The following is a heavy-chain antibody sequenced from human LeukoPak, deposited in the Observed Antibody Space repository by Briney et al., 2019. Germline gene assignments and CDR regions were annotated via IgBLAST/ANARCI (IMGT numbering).Heavy chain of an antibody. CDR1: GGTFSSYA. D-gene: IGHD5-24*01. V-gene: IGHV1-69*06. CDR2: IIPIFGTA. Sequence: ASVKVSCKASGGTFSSYAISWVRQAPGQGLEWMGGIIPIFGTANYAQKFQGRVTITADKSTSTAYMELSSLRSEDTAVYYCASEMATITGLDAFDIWGQGTMVTVSS. CDR3: ASEMATITGLDAFDI. J-gene: IGHJ3*02.